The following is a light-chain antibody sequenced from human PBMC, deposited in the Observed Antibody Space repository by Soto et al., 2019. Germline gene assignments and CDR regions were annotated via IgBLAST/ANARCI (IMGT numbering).Light chain of an antibody. J-gene: IGLJ2*01. CDR2: EVS. CDR1: RSDVGGYNY. V-gene: IGLV2-8*01. CDR3: SSYAGSNKL. Sequence: QSALTQPPSASGSPGQSVTISCTGTRSDVGGYNYVSWYQQHPGKAPKLMIYEVSKRPSGVPDRFSGSKSGNTASLTVSGLQAEDEADYYCSSYAGSNKLLGGGTKLTVL.